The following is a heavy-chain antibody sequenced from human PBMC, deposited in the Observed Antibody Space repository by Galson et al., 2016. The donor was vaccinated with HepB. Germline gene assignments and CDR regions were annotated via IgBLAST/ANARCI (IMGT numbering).Heavy chain of an antibody. CDR3: AKSSDVWTDRPWDH. V-gene: IGHV3-23*01. CDR2: ISGSGHKT. D-gene: IGHD3/OR15-3a*01. CDR1: GFTFGSYA. Sequence: SLRLSCAASGFTFGSYAMTWVRQAPGKGLEWVSIISGSGHKTYYTDSVRGRFTISRDNSENTLYLQMNTLQAEDTATYYCAKSSDVWTDRPWDHWGQGSLVTVSS. J-gene: IGHJ4*02.